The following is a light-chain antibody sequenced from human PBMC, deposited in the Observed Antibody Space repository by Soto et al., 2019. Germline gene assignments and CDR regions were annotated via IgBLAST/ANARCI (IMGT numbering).Light chain of an antibody. CDR2: DVS. CDR3: TSYATGSAYV. J-gene: IGLJ1*01. Sequence: QSVLTQPPSVSGSPGQSVTISCTGTSGDVGGYNRVSWYQQPPGKAPKLLIYDVSNRPSGGSTRFSGSKSGNTASLTISGLQAEDEADYYCTSYATGSAYVFGPGTKVTVL. V-gene: IGLV2-18*02. CDR1: SGDVGGYNR.